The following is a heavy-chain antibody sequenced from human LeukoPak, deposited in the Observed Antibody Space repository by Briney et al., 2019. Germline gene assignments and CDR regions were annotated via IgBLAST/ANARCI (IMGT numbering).Heavy chain of an antibody. CDR1: GGSISSGDYY. CDR2: IYYSGST. D-gene: IGHD3-3*01. Sequence: SETLSLTCTVSGGSISSGDYYWSWIRQPPGTGLEWIGYIYYSGSTYYNPSLKSRVTISVDTSKNQFSLKLSSVTAADTAVYYCARDKLVYYDFWSGPDAFDIWGQGTMVTVSS. J-gene: IGHJ3*02. CDR3: ARDKLVYYDFWSGPDAFDI. V-gene: IGHV4-30-4*08.